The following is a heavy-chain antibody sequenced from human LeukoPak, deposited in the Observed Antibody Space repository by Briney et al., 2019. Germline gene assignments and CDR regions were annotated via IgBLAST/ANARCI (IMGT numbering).Heavy chain of an antibody. CDR3: ARAIGSGTEDY. CDR1: GFTFGNYW. CDR2: IKQDGSEK. J-gene: IGHJ4*02. Sequence: PGGSLRLSCVASGFTFGNYWMSWVRQAPGKGLEWVANIKQDGSEKYYVDSVKGRFTISRDNAKNSLYLQMNSLRAEDTAVYYCARAIGSGTEDYWGQGSLATVSS. D-gene: IGHD6-13*01. V-gene: IGHV3-7*01.